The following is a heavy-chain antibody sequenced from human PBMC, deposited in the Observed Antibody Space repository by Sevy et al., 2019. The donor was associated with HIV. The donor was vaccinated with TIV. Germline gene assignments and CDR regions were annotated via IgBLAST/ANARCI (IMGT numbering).Heavy chain of an antibody. J-gene: IGHJ4*02. CDR1: GGSVSSGSYY. Sequence: SETLSLTCTVSGGSVSSGSYYWSWIRQPPGKGLEWIGYIYYSGSTNYNPSLKGRVTISVDTSKNQFSLKMSSVTAADTAVYYCARDRTYCSGGSCYFDYWGQGTLVTVSS. D-gene: IGHD2-15*01. CDR2: IYYSGST. CDR3: ARDRTYCSGGSCYFDY. V-gene: IGHV4-61*01.